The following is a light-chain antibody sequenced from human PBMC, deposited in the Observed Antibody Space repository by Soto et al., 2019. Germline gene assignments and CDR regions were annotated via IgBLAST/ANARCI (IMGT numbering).Light chain of an antibody. J-gene: IGKJ4*01. CDR1: QGISSY. Sequence: DIQMTQSPSSLSASVGDRVTIPCRASQGISSYLAWYQQKPGKAPQLLIYAASTLQSGVPSRFSRSGSGTDFTLTISSLQPEDFATYYCQQLNSYPETFGGGTKVDIK. CDR3: QQLNSYPET. V-gene: IGKV1-9*01. CDR2: AAS.